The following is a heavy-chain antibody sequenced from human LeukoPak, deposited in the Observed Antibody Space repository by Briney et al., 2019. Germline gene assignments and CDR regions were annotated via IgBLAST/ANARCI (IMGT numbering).Heavy chain of an antibody. CDR3: ARGYLAVAGDY. CDR2: ISSSSSYI. D-gene: IGHD6-19*01. CDR1: GFTFSSYG. V-gene: IGHV3-21*01. Sequence: GGSLRLSCAASGFTFSSYGMNWVRQAPGKGLEWVSSISSSSSYIYYADSVKGRFTISRDNAKNSLYLQMNSLRAEDTAVYYCARGYLAVAGDYWGQGTLVTVSS. J-gene: IGHJ4*02.